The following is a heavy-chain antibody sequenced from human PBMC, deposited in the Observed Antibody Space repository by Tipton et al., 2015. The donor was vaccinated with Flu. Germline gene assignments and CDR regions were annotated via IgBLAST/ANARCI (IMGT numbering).Heavy chain of an antibody. CDR2: VYYNGSV. V-gene: IGHV4-59*01. CDR1: GDSISNYY. D-gene: IGHD5-24*01. CDR3: ARGLRDGYNPHDAFDI. Sequence: TLSLTCTVSGDSISNYYWNWVRQPPGKGLEWIGYVYYNGSVDYNPSLKSHVTISVDTSKNHFSLRMTSVTAADTAIYYCARGLRDGYNPHDAFDIWGQGTMVTVSS. J-gene: IGHJ3*02.